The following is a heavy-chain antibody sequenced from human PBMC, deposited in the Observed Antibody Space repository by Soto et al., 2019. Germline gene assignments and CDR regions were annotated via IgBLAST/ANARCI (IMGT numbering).Heavy chain of an antibody. CDR3: AADLPWESIAAQAPPPYYYYGMDV. CDR1: GFTFTSSA. D-gene: IGHD6-6*01. CDR2: IVVGSGNT. V-gene: IGHV1-58*01. Sequence: QMQLVQSGPEVKKPGTSVKVSCKASGFTFTSSAVQWVRQARGQRLEWIGWIVVGSGNTNYAQKFQERVTITRDMSTSTAYMELSSLRSEDTAVYYCAADLPWESIAAQAPPPYYYYGMDVWGQGTTVTVSS. J-gene: IGHJ6*02.